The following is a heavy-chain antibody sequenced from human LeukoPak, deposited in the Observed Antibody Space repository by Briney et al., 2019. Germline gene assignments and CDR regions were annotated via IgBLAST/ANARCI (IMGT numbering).Heavy chain of an antibody. V-gene: IGHV1-2*02. D-gene: IGHD2-2*01. J-gene: IGHJ4*02. CDR1: GGTFSSYA. Sequence: GASVKVSCKASGGTFSSYAISWVRQAPGQGLEWMGWINPNSGGTNYAQKFQGRVTMTRDTSISTAYMELSRLRSDDTAVYYCARGKYHQLLLGHWGQGTLVTVSS. CDR2: INPNSGGT. CDR3: ARGKYHQLLLGH.